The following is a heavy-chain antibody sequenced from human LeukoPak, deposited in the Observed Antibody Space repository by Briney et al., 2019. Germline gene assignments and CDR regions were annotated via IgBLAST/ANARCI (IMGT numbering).Heavy chain of an antibody. D-gene: IGHD3-3*01. CDR3: CIGTSADYDFWSGYSQKMYYYYMDV. Sequence: SVKVSCKAAGGTFSSYAISGVRQAPGQGLEWMGGIIPSFGTANDAQMFQGRVTITTDESTSTAYMELSSLRSEDTAVYCCCIGTSADYDFWSGYSQKMYYYYMDVWGKGTTVTVSS. CDR1: GGTFSSYA. V-gene: IGHV1-69*05. CDR2: IIPSFGTA. J-gene: IGHJ6*03.